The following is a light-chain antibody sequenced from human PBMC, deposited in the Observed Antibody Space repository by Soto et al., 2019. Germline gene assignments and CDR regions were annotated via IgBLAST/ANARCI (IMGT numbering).Light chain of an antibody. Sequence: DIRVTQSPAPLSASGGDRVTVTCRASQNIDKYLHWYQQKPGKAPNLLTFSASILQSGVPSRFIGSGSGTEFTLTISGLQPEDFATYYCQQTYSNSVTFGQGTKVDIK. CDR1: QNIDKY. J-gene: IGKJ1*01. V-gene: IGKV1-39*01. CDR3: QQTYSNSVT. CDR2: SAS.